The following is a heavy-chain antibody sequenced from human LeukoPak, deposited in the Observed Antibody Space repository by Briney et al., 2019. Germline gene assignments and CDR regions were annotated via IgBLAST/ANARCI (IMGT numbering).Heavy chain of an antibody. CDR2: ISGSGGST. CDR1: GFTFSSYA. V-gene: IGHV3-23*01. CDR3: AREDYYGSGSYYTFPDAFDI. Sequence: GGSLRLSCAASGFTFSSYAMSWVRQAPGKGLEWVSAISGSGGSTYYADSVKGRFTISRDNAKNSLYLQMNSLRAEDTAVYYCAREDYYGSGSYYTFPDAFDIWGQGTMVTVSS. J-gene: IGHJ3*02. D-gene: IGHD3-10*01.